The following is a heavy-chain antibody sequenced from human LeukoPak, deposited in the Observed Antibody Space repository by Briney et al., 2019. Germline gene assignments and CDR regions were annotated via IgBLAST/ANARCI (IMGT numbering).Heavy chain of an antibody. D-gene: IGHD5-18*01. CDR1: GYSFTSYW. V-gene: IGHV5-51*01. CDR3: ATYTAMVREYFDY. Sequence: GESLKISCKGSGYSFTSYWIGWVRQMPGKGLEWMGIIYPGDSDTRYSPSFQGPVTISADKSISTAYLQWSSLKASDTAMYYCATYTAMVREYFDYWGQGTLVTVSS. J-gene: IGHJ4*02. CDR2: IYPGDSDT.